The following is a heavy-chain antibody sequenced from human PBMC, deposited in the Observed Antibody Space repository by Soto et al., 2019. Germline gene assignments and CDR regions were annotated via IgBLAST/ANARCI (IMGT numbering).Heavy chain of an antibody. D-gene: IGHD1-26*01. J-gene: IGHJ4*02. CDR1: GYTFTSYG. V-gene: IGHV1-18*01. CDR3: AREVGAWFDF. Sequence: ASVKVSCKASGYTFTSYGITWVRQGPGQGLEWVGWISGYNGDTNYAQKVQGRISVTTDTSTSTAYLEVRSLRSDDTAVYYCAREVGAWFDFWGQGTLVTCLL. CDR2: ISGYNGDT.